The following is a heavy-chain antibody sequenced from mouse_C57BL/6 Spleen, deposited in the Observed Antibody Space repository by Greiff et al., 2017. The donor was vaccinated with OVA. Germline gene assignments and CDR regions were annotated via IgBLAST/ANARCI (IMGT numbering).Heavy chain of an antibody. J-gene: IGHJ3*01. CDR2: IDPSDSYT. Sequence: QVQLQQPGAELVMPGASVKLSCKASGYTFTSYWMHWVKQRPGQGLEWIGEIDPSDSYTNYNQKFKGKSTLTLDKSSSTAYMQLSSLTSEDSAVYYCARVDSSGSLFAYWGQGTLVTVSA. CDR1: GYTFTSYW. D-gene: IGHD3-2*02. CDR3: ARVDSSGSLFAY. V-gene: IGHV1-69*01.